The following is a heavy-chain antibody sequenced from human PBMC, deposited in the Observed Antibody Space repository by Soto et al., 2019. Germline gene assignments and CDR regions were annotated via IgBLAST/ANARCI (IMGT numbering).Heavy chain of an antibody. D-gene: IGHD5-12*01. J-gene: IGHJ6*03. V-gene: IGHV1-2*04. CDR3: ARGGGGYGGYDVPPASYYYSYMDV. CDR1: GYTFTGYY. Sequence: ASVKVSCKASGYTFTGYYMHWVRQAPGQGLEWMGWINPNSGGTNYAQKFQGWVTMTRDTSISTAYMELSRLRSDDTAVYYCARGGGGYGGYDVPPASYYYSYMDVGGKGTRVTVS. CDR2: INPNSGGT.